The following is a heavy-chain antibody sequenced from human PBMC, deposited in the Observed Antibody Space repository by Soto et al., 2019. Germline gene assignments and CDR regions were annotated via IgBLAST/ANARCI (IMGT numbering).Heavy chain of an antibody. CDR1: GFTFSSYE. J-gene: IGHJ6*02. CDR3: ARDRAGIAAAGAYYYYYGMDV. Sequence: GGSLRLSCAASGFTFSSYEMNWVRQAPGKGLEWVSYISSSGSTIYYADSVKGRFTISRDNAKNSLYLQMNSLRAEDTAVYYCARDRAGIAAAGAYYYYYGMDVWGQGTTVTVSS. CDR2: ISSSGSTI. D-gene: IGHD6-13*01. V-gene: IGHV3-48*03.